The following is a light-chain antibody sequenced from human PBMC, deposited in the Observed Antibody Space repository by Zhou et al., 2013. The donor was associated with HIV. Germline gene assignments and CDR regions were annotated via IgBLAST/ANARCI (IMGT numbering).Light chain of an antibody. Sequence: DIQMTQSPSTLSASVGDRVSITCRASQSISNWLAWYQQKPGKAPKLLIYKASTLESGVPSRFSGSGSGTEFTLTISSLQPDDFAAYYCQHYGTFGQGTKVEI. V-gene: IGKV1-5*03. J-gene: IGKJ1*01. CDR2: KAS. CDR3: QHYGT. CDR1: QSISNW.